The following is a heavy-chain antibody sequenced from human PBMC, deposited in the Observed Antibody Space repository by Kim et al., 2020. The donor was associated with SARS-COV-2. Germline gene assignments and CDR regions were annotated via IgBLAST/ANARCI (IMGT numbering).Heavy chain of an antibody. V-gene: IGHV1-69*04. Sequence: SVKVSCKASGGTFSSYAISWVRQAPGQGLEWMGRIIPILGIANYAQKFQGRVTITADKSTSTAYMELSSLRSEDTAVYYCARDPYDYVWGSYRYEGAYWGQGTLVTVSS. CDR2: IIPILGIA. D-gene: IGHD3-16*02. CDR3: ARDPYDYVWGSYRYEGAY. CDR1: GGTFSSYA. J-gene: IGHJ4*02.